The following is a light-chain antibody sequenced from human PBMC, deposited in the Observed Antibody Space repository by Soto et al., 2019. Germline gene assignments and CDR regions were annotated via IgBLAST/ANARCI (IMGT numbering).Light chain of an antibody. J-gene: IGLJ1*01. CDR2: DVN. Sequence: QSALTQPPSASGSPGQSVAISCTGTSSDVGGYNDVSWYQQHPGKAPKLMIYDVNKRPSGVPDRFSGSKSGNSASLTVSGLQAEDEDDYYCSSYAGSSNVFGTGTKLTVL. V-gene: IGLV2-8*01. CDR3: SSYAGSSNV. CDR1: SSDVGGYND.